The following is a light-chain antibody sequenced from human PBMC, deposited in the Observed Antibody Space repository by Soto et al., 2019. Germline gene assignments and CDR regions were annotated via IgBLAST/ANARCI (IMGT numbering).Light chain of an antibody. CDR2: DAS. Sequence: EVVLTQSPVTLSLSPGDRAALSCRASQSVSTAVAWYQQKPGQAPRLLIYDASDRATGVPARFSGSGSGTDFTLTISSVEPEDFATYYCQQFNSYPYTFGQGTKLEIK. J-gene: IGKJ2*01. CDR3: QQFNSYPYT. V-gene: IGKV3-11*01. CDR1: QSVSTA.